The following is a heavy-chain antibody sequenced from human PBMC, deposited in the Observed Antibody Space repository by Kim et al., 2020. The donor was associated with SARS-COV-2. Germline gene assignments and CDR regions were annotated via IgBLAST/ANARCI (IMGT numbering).Heavy chain of an antibody. J-gene: IGHJ1*01. D-gene: IGHD2-15*01. CDR1: GFTFSTYD. V-gene: IGHV3-23*01. CDR2: ISSSGVGT. Sequence: GGSLRLSCAASGFTFSTYDMSWVRQAPGKGLEWVSAISSSGVGTFYADSVKGRFTISRGNSRDTLYLQLNNLRAEDTAVYYCVKWGFCSGGRCDQFFQLWGQGPPVSVSS. CDR3: VKWGFCSGGRCDQFFQL.